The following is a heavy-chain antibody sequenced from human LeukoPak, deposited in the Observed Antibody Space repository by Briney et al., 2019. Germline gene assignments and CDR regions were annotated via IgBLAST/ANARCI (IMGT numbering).Heavy chain of an antibody. J-gene: IGHJ4*02. V-gene: IGHV1-69*04. D-gene: IGHD3-10*01. CDR1: GGTFSSYA. CDR2: IIPILGIA. CDR3: ARDFMYYYGSGSYYNGDY. Sequence: GASVKVSCKASGGTFSSYAISWVRQAPGQGLEWMGRIIPILGIANYAQNLQGRVTMTTDTSTSTAYMELRSLRSDDTAVYYCARDFMYYYGSGSYYNGDYWGQGTLVTVSS.